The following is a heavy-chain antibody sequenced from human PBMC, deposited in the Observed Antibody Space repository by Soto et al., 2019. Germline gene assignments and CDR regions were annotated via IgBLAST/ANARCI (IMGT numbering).Heavy chain of an antibody. CDR2: IWYDGSKK. J-gene: IGHJ6*02. CDR3: ARDASYYSLWSGYYPSRNGMDV. CDR1: GFTFSSFG. Sequence: QVQVVESGGGVVQPGRSLRLSCAASGFTFSSFGMHWVRQAPGKGLEWVSLIWYDGSKKSYGDSVKGRFTISRDNSRNTVYLQVNSPRADDTAVYYCARDASYYSLWSGYYPSRNGMDVWGQGTTVTVSS. V-gene: IGHV3-33*01. D-gene: IGHD3-3*01.